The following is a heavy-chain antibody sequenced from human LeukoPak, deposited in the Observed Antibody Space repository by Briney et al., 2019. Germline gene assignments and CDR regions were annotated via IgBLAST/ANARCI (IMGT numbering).Heavy chain of an antibody. Sequence: SETLSLTCTVSGGSISSSSYCWGWIRQPPGKGLEWIGSIYYSGSTYYNPSLKSRVTISVDTSKNQFSLKLSSVTATDTAVYYCTRPYYYDSSGSPDYWGQGTLVTVSS. V-gene: IGHV4-39*07. J-gene: IGHJ4*02. D-gene: IGHD3-22*01. CDR3: TRPYYYDSSGSPDY. CDR1: GGSISSSSYC. CDR2: IYYSGST.